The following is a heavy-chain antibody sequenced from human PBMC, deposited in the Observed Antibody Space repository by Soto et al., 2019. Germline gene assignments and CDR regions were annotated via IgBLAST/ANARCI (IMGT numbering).Heavy chain of an antibody. D-gene: IGHD3-10*01. CDR2: ISGSGGGT. Sequence: GGSLRLSCAASGFTFSRYDMTWVRQAPGKGLEWVSAISGSGGGTNYGDSVKGRFIISRDNSKNTLFMQMNSLRVEDTAVYYCAIRGLSKSEVRGYFDYWGRGIQVTVSS. V-gene: IGHV3-23*01. CDR1: GFTFSRYD. CDR3: AIRGLSKSEVRGYFDY. J-gene: IGHJ4*02.